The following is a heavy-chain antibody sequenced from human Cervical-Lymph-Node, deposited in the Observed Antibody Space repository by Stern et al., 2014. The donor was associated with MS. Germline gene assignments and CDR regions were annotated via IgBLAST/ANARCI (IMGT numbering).Heavy chain of an antibody. D-gene: IGHD6-13*01. V-gene: IGHV1-18*04. CDR1: GYTFTSYG. Sequence: QIQLVQSGAEVKKPGASVKVSCKASGYTFTSYGISWVRQPPGQGLEWVGCIIAYNGNTNYAQKLQGIVTLTTDTSTTPADMELRRLRSDDTAVYYCARESVAAAGSFDYWGQGTLVTVSS. CDR3: ARESVAAAGSFDY. J-gene: IGHJ4*02. CDR2: IIAYNGNT.